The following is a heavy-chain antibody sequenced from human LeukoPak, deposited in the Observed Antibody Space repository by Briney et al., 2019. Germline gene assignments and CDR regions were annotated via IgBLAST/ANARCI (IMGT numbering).Heavy chain of an antibody. J-gene: IGHJ4*02. V-gene: IGHV3-11*01. CDR2: ISSSGSTL. CDR3: ASHSPIVGATPDY. D-gene: IGHD1-26*01. CDR1: GFTLSTYW. Sequence: GGSLRLSCAASGFTLSTYWMSWIRQAPGKGLEWVSYISSSGSTLYYGDSVKGRFTISRDNAKNSLYLQMNSLRAEDTAVYYCASHSPIVGATPDYWGQGTLVTVSS.